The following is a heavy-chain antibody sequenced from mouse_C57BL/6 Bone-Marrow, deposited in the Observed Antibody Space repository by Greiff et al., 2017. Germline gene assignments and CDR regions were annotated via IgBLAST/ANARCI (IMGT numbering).Heavy chain of an antibody. CDR2: ISSGGSYT. D-gene: IGHD2-5*01. CDR1: GFTFSSYG. J-gene: IGHJ4*01. CDR3: ARHAYYSNPYAMDY. Sequence: VQLKQSGGDLVKPGGSLKLSCAASGFTFSSYGMSWVRQTPDKRLEWVATISSGGSYTYYPDSVKGRFTISRDNAKNTLYLQMSSLKSEDTAMYYCARHAYYSNPYAMDYWGQGTSVTVSS. V-gene: IGHV5-6*01.